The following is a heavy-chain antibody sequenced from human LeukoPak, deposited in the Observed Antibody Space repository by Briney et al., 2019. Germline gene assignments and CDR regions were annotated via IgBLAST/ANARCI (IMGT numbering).Heavy chain of an antibody. Sequence: PGGSLRLSCAASTFTFGSYYVGWVRQAPGKGLEWVANIEQHGSVKNYIDSVKGRFTISRDNAKNSLYLQMNSLRAEDTAVYYCSRWNFAFDIWGQGTMVTVSS. CDR2: IEQHGSVK. J-gene: IGHJ3*02. CDR3: SRWNFAFDI. D-gene: IGHD1-7*01. V-gene: IGHV3-7*01. CDR1: TFTFGSYY.